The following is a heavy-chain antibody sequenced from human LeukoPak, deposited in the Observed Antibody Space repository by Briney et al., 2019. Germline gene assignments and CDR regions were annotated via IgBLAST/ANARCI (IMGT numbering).Heavy chain of an antibody. V-gene: IGHV4-59*01. D-gene: IGHD6-19*01. CDR1: GGSISSYY. J-gene: IGHJ4*02. Sequence: SETLSLTCTDSGGSISSYYWSWIRQPPGKGLEWIGYIYYSGTTDYNPSLKSRVTISVDTSKNQFSLKLSSVTAADTAVYYCAREGSSGWYNYWGQGTLVTVSS. CDR3: AREGSSGWYNY. CDR2: IYYSGTT.